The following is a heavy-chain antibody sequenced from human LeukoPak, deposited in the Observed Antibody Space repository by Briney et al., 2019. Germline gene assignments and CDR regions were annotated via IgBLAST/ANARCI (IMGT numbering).Heavy chain of an antibody. D-gene: IGHD6-19*01. CDR2: ISYDGSNK. CDR1: GFTLSSYG. V-gene: IGHV3-30*18. J-gene: IGHJ4*02. Sequence: GGSLRLSCAASGFTLSSYGMHWVRQAPGKGLEWLAVISYDGSNKYYADSVKGRFTISRDNSKNTLYLQMNSLRAEDTAVYYCAKEPTGYRSGWYGFDYWGQGTLAPVSS. CDR3: AKEPTGYRSGWYGFDY.